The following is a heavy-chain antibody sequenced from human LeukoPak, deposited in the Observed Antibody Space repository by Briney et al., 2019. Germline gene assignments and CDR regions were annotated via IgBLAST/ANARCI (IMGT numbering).Heavy chain of an antibody. V-gene: IGHV3-53*01. D-gene: IGHD4-11*01. J-gene: IGHJ4*02. CDR3: ARDPYSGLFDY. CDR2: IYSGGST. Sequence: PGGSLRLSCAASGFTVSSNYMSWVRQAPGKGLEWVSVIYSGGSTYYADSVKGRFIISRDNAKNSLYLQMNSLRAEDTAVYYCARDPYSGLFDYWGQGTLVTVSS. CDR1: GFTVSSNY.